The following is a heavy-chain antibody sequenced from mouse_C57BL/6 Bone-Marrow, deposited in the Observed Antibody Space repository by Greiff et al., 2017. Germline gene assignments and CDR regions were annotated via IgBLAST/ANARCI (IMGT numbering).Heavy chain of an antibody. CDR1: GYTFTSYW. D-gene: IGHD1-1*01. CDR2: IYPGNSDT. Sequence: EVQLQQSGPVLARPGASVKMSCKTSGYTFTSYWMHWVKQRPGQGLEWIGAIYPGNSDTSYNQKFKGKAKLTAVTSASTAYMELSSLTNEDSAVYYCTRDFDYYGSSYFDYWGQGTTLTVSS. J-gene: IGHJ2*01. V-gene: IGHV1-5*01. CDR3: TRDFDYYGSSYFDY.